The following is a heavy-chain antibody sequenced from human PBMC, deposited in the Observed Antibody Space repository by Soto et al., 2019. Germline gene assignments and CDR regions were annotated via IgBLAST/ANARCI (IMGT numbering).Heavy chain of an antibody. V-gene: IGHV1-24*01. CDR3: AATYTVATITIDY. CDR2: FDPEDGET. D-gene: IGHD5-12*01. J-gene: IGHJ4*02. Sequence: ASVKVSCKVSGFTLTELSIHWVRQAPGKGLEWMGGFDPEDGETIYAQKFQGRVTMTEDTSTDTAYMDLSSLRSEDTAVYYCAATYTVATITIDYWGQGTLVTVPS. CDR1: GFTLTELS.